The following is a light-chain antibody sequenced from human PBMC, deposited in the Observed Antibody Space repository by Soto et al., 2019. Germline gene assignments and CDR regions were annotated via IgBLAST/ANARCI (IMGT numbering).Light chain of an antibody. V-gene: IGLV2-14*01. CDR2: EVS. Sequence: QSALTQPASVSGSPGQSITISCTGTSSDVGGYNYVCWYQQHPGKAPKLMIYEVSNRPSGVSNRFSASKSGNTASLTISGLQAEDEADYYCSSYTSSSTLVIFGGGTKLTVL. J-gene: IGLJ2*01. CDR1: SSDVGGYNY. CDR3: SSYTSSSTLVI.